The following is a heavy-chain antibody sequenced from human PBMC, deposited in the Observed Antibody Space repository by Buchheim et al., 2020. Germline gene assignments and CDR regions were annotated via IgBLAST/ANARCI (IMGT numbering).Heavy chain of an antibody. CDR2: IYYSGST. D-gene: IGHD3-10*01. CDR3: ARGNYYGSAPGLNWFDP. J-gene: IGHJ5*02. V-gene: IGHV4-59*08. CDR1: GGSISSYY. Sequence: QVQLQESGPGLVKPSETLSLTCTVSGGSISSYYWSWIRQPPGKGLEWIGYIYYSGSTNYNPSLKSRVTISVDTSKNQFSLKLSSVTAADTAVYYCARGNYYGSAPGLNWFDPWGQGTL.